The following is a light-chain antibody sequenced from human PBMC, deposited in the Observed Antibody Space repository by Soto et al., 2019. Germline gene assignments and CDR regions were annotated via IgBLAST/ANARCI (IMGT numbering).Light chain of an antibody. J-gene: IGKJ4*01. CDR2: AAS. CDR3: QQYNGYRLA. Sequence: DIQITQSPSSLSSSVLYIVTITFLSSQGIRNDLGWYQQKPGKAPKRLIYAASSLQSGVPSGFSGSGSGTEFTLTISSLQADDFAIYYCQQYNGYRLAFGGGTKVDIK. CDR1: QGIRND. V-gene: IGKV1-17*01.